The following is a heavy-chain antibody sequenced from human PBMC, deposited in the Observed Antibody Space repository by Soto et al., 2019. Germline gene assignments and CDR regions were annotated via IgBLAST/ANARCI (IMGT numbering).Heavy chain of an antibody. CDR2: IDVGNGNT. J-gene: IGHJ4*02. Sequence: ASVKVSFKASGYTFTSYAIHWVRQAPGQRLEWMGWIDVGNGNTKYSQRFQGRVTITSDTSANTAYMELSSLRSEDTAVYYCARDGSRSWSSHYYFDYWGQGTLVTVSS. CDR3: ARDGSRSWSSHYYFDY. CDR1: GYTFTSYA. D-gene: IGHD6-13*01. V-gene: IGHV1-3*01.